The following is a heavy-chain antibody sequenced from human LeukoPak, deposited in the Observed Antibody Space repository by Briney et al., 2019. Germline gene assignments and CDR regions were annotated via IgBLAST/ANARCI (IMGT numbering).Heavy chain of an antibody. Sequence: ASVKVSCKASGYTFTSYAMHRVRQAPGQPLEWMGWINAGNGNTKYSQESQGRVTITRDTSASTAYMELSSLRSEDMAVYYCARDGTRRNFDWLSDYYFDYWGQGTLVTVSS. CDR3: ARDGTRRNFDWLSDYYFDY. CDR1: GYTFTSYA. J-gene: IGHJ4*02. D-gene: IGHD3-9*01. V-gene: IGHV1-3*03. CDR2: INAGNGNT.